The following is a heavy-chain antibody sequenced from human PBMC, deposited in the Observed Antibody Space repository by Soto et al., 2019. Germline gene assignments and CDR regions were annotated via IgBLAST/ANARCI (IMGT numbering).Heavy chain of an antibody. V-gene: IGHV3-74*01. Sequence: EVQLVESGGGLVQPGESLRLSCTAFGFTLSGYWMHWVRQTPGKGLEWISRISRDGSNTYYADSVKDRFTISRDNTKNTLYLQMNSLRAEDTAVYYCTRSDWFDPWGQGTLVTVSS. CDR1: GFTLSGYW. CDR3: TRSDWFDP. J-gene: IGHJ5*02. CDR2: ISRDGSNT.